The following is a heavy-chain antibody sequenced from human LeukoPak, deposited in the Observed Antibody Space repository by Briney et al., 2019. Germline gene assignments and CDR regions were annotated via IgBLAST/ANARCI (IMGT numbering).Heavy chain of an antibody. CDR1: GFTFSNYW. V-gene: IGHV3-7*01. Sequence: GGSLRLSCAASGFTFSNYWMSWVRQAPGKGLEWVANIKQDGSEKYYVDSVKGRFTISRDNAKNSLYLQMNSMRAEDTAVYYCARSLRGYSYGSGGQGTLVSVSS. D-gene: IGHD5-18*01. J-gene: IGHJ4*02. CDR2: IKQDGSEK. CDR3: ARSLRGYSYGS.